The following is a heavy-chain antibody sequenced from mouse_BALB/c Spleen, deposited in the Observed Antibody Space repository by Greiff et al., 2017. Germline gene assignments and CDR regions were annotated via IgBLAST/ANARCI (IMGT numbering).Heavy chain of an antibody. V-gene: IGHV1-9*01. Sequence: ESGAELMKPGASVKISCKATGYTFSSYWIEWVKQRPGHGLEWIGEILPGSGSTNYNEKFKGKATFTADTSSNTAYMQLSSLTSEDSAVYYCARRQYDYGWNFDVWGAGTTVTVSS. J-gene: IGHJ1*01. CDR2: ILPGSGST. CDR3: ARRQYDYGWNFDV. CDR1: GYTFSSYW. D-gene: IGHD2-4*01.